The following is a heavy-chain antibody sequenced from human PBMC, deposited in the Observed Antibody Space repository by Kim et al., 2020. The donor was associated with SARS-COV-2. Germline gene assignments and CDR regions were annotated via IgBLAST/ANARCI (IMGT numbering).Heavy chain of an antibody. CDR2: ISYDGSNK. CDR3: ARGDCSSTSCYSDYYGMDV. J-gene: IGHJ6*02. V-gene: IGHV3-30*03. CDR1: GFTFSSYG. Sequence: GGSLRLSCAASGFTFSSYGMHWVRQAPGKGLEWVAVISYDGSNKYYADSVKGRFTISRDNSKNTLYLQMNSLRAEDTAVYYCARGDCSSTSCYSDYYGMDVWGQGTKGTVSS. D-gene: IGHD2-2*01.